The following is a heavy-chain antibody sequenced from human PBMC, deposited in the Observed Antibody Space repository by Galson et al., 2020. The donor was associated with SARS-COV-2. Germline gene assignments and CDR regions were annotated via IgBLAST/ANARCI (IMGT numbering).Heavy chain of an antibody. CDR3: ARGLFQTTMVIVVFTSGSFYFDS. D-gene: IGHD3-22*01. Sequence: ETLSLTCAVYGGSYSGHYWSWIRQSPGKGLEWIGELTQSGSVNYNPSLKSRVTISADTSKNQFSLELRSVTAADTAVYYCARGLFQTTMVIVVFTSGSFYFDSWGQGTLVSVSS. CDR2: LTQSGSV. V-gene: IGHV4-34*01. J-gene: IGHJ4*02. CDR1: GGSYSGHY.